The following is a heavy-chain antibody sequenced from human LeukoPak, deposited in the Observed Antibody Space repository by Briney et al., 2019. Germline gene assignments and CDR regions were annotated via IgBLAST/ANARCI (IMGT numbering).Heavy chain of an antibody. Sequence: SETLSLSCTVSGGSISSYYWSWIRQPPGKGLEWIGYIYYSGSTNYNPSLKSRVTISVDTSKNQFSLKLSSVTAADTAVYYCARHSTDGYNFDYWGQGTLVTVSS. J-gene: IGHJ4*02. CDR3: ARHSTDGYNFDY. D-gene: IGHD5-24*01. V-gene: IGHV4-59*08. CDR1: GGSISSYY. CDR2: IYYSGST.